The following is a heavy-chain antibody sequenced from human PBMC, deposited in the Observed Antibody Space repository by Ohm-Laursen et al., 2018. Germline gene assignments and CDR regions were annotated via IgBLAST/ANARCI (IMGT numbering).Heavy chain of an antibody. D-gene: IGHD3-10*01. CDR3: ARGLLWFGELFFRGKGFGYGMDV. V-gene: IGHV3-7*01. CDR1: GFTFSSYW. J-gene: IGHJ6*02. Sequence: GSLRLSCAAFGFTFSSYWMSWVRQAPGKGLEWVANIKQDGSEKYYVDSVKGRFTISRDNAKNSLYLQMNSLRAEYTAVYYCARGLLWFGELFFRGKGFGYGMDVWGQGTTVTVSS. CDR2: IKQDGSEK.